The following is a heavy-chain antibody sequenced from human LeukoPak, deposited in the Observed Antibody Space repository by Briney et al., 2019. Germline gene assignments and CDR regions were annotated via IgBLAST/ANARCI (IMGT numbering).Heavy chain of an antibody. V-gene: IGHV3-33*06. D-gene: IGHD4-17*01. J-gene: IGHJ4*02. CDR2: IWCDGSNK. Sequence: GGSLRLSCAASGFTFSGYGMHWVRQAPGKGLEWVAVIWCDGSNKYYADSVKGRFTISRDNSKNTLYLQMNSLRAEDTAVYYCAKSRKMTTVTTRALDYWGQGTLVTVSS. CDR1: GFTFSGYG. CDR3: AKSRKMTTVTTRALDY.